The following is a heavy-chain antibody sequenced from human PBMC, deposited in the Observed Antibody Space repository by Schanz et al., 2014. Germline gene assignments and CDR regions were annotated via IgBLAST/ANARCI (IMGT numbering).Heavy chain of an antibody. J-gene: IGHJ4*02. CDR1: GFTFSSYV. CDR3: AKEKGDCSSTSCSYYFDY. Sequence: VQLVESGGGLVQPGGSLRLSCAASGFTFSSYVMNWVRQAPGKGLEWVAVIWYDGSNKYYADSVKGRFTISRDNSKNTLYLQMNSLRAEDTAVYYCAKEKGDCSSTSCSYYFDYWGQGTLVTVSS. V-gene: IGHV3-33*06. D-gene: IGHD2-2*01. CDR2: IWYDGSNK.